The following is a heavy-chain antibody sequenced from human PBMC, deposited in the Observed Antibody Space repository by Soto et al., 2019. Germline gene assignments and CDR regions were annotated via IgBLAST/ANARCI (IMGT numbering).Heavy chain of an antibody. CDR3: AKGTFNFDS. CDR1: GFTFSSYA. J-gene: IGHJ4*02. Sequence: EVQLLDSGGGLVQPGGSLRLSCGASGFTFSSYAMSWVRQAPGKGLEWVSSISGSGGSTYYADSVKGRFIISRDNSKSTLYLQMNSLRAEDTAVYYCAKGTFNFDSWCQGTLVTVSS. CDR2: ISGSGGST. V-gene: IGHV3-23*01.